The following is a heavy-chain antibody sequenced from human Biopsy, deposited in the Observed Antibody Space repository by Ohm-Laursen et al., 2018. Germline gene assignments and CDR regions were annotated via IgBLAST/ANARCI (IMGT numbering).Heavy chain of an antibody. CDR1: GFSFSSYW. V-gene: IGHV3-74*01. D-gene: IGHD3-3*01. Sequence: SLRLSCTATGFSFSSYWMHWVRQGPGKGLVWVSRINIDGSTTRYADSVKGRFTISRDNTKKILFLQMNSLRLEDTAFYYCAKDSFVMEWRGLDVWGQGTTVTVSS. J-gene: IGHJ6*02. CDR3: AKDSFVMEWRGLDV. CDR2: INIDGSTT.